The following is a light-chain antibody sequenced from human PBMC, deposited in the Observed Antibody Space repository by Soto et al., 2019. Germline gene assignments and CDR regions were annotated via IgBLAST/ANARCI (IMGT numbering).Light chain of an antibody. V-gene: IGKV3-20*01. Sequence: EILLTQSPDTLSLSPGERASLSCRASQSVSSNFLAWYQQKPGQAPRILIYGASSRATGIPDRFSGSGSGTDFTLTISRLEPEDFAVYYCQQYGSSPPRTFGQGTKVDIK. CDR2: GAS. CDR1: QSVSSNF. CDR3: QQYGSSPPRT. J-gene: IGKJ1*01.